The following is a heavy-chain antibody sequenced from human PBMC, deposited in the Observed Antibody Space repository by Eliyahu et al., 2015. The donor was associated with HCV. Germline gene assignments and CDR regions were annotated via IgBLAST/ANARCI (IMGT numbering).Heavy chain of an antibody. D-gene: IGHD4-17*01. CDR3: TRLPASVNRDY. CDR2: IDPDDSDT. Sequence: EVQLVQSAAEVKXPGESLXISCKASGYSFTSYWIGWVRQMPGKGLEWMAIIDPDDSDTRYRPSFQGQVTISADKSINTVYLQWSSLKASDTVMYYCTRLPASVNRDYWGQGTLVTVSS. J-gene: IGHJ4*02. CDR1: GYSFTSYW. V-gene: IGHV5-51*01.